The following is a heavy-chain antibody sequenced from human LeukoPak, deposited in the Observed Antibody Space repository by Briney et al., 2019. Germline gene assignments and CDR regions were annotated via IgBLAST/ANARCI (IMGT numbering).Heavy chain of an antibody. Sequence: PGGSLRLSCAASGFTFSSYGMHWVRQAPGKGLEWVAFIRYDGNNKYYADSVKGRFTISRDNSKNTLYPQMNSLRAEDTAVYYCASGITGTWGQGTLVTVSS. V-gene: IGHV3-30*02. J-gene: IGHJ5*02. CDR3: ASGITGT. CDR2: IRYDGNNK. D-gene: IGHD1-20*01. CDR1: GFTFSSYG.